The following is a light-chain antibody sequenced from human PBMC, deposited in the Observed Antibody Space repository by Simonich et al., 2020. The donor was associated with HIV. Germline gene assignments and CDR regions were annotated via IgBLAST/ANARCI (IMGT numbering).Light chain of an antibody. CDR2: DVD. CDR3: CSYAGRYTV. J-gene: IGLJ2*01. CDR1: NNDVGGYNS. Sequence: QSALTQPRLLSGSPGQSFTISCTGTNNDVGGYNSVSWYQQHPGKAPKLWIYDVDQRTSGVPDRFSGSKSGNTASLTISGLQADDESDYYCCSYAGRYTVFGGGTKLIVL. V-gene: IGLV2-11*01.